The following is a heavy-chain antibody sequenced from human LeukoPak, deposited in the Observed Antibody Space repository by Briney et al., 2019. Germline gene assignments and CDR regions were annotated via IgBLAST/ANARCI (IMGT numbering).Heavy chain of an antibody. CDR2: IRGSGGDT. J-gene: IGHJ4*02. Sequence: GGSLRLSCAASGFTFSAYSMSWVRQAPGKGLEWVSAIRGSGGDTYYADSVKGRFTISRHNSENTLYLHMNSLRVEDTAVYFCARGGTPGYSSGRIDYWGQGTLVTVSS. CDR3: ARGGTPGYSSGRIDY. CDR1: GFTFSAYS. D-gene: IGHD6-19*01. V-gene: IGHV3-23*01.